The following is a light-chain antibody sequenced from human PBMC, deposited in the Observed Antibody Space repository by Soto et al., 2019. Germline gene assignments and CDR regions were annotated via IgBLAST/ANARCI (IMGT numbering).Light chain of an antibody. CDR1: QGIGND. J-gene: IGKJ1*01. CDR2: AAS. CDR3: LHRHHFSWT. Sequence: DIQMTQSPSSLSASVGDRVTITYRASQGIGNDLGWYQQKPGKAPKRLIYAASSLQSGVSSRFSGSGSGTEFTLTISSLQPEDFATHYCLHRHHFSWTFGQGTKVVIK. V-gene: IGKV1-17*01.